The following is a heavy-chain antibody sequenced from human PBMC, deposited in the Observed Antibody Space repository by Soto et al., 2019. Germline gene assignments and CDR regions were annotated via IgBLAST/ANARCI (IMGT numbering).Heavy chain of an antibody. CDR3: ARHTPAISISDH. D-gene: IGHD2-15*01. CDR2: INHSGST. Sequence: SETLSLTCAVHGGSFSGYIWTWIRQAPGKGLQWIGQINHSGSTYYNPSLKSRVFISLLSSSGQFSLELSSVTAADTAVYYCARHTPAISISDHWGQGTLVTVSS. V-gene: IGHV4-34*01. J-gene: IGHJ4*02. CDR1: GGSFSGYI.